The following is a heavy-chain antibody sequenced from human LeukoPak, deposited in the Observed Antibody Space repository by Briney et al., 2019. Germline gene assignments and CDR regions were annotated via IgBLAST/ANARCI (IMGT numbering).Heavy chain of an antibody. J-gene: IGHJ4*02. D-gene: IGHD6-6*01. V-gene: IGHV4-59*01. Sequence: SETLSLTCTVSGGSISSYYWSWIRQPPGKGLEWIGYIYYSGSTKYNPSLKSRVTILVDTSKNQFSLKLSSVTAADTAVYYCARDHPYSSSSWVFDYWGQGTLVTVSS. CDR1: GGSISSYY. CDR2: IYYSGST. CDR3: ARDHPYSSSSWVFDY.